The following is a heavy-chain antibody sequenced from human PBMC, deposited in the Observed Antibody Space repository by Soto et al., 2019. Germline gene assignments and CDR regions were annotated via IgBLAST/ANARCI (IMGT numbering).Heavy chain of an antibody. CDR3: AAGGNGWYYYYGMDV. J-gene: IGHJ6*02. Sequence: GASVKVSCKASGFTFTCSAVPWVPKARLRRLEGIGWIVVGSGNTNYEQKFQERVTITRDMSTSTAYTELSSLRSEDTAVYYCAAGGNGWYYYYGMDVGG. CDR2: IVVGSGNT. CDR1: GFTFTCSA. D-gene: IGHD4-17*01. V-gene: IGHV1-58*01.